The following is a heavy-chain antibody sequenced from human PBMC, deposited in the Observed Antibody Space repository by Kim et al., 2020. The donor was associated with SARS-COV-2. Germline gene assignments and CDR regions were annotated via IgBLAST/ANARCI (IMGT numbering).Heavy chain of an antibody. CDR1: GVSVTSRSYY. J-gene: IGHJ5*01. V-gene: IGHV4-39*01. CDR2: MFYGGCT. Sequence: SETLSLTCTVSGVSVTSRSYYWGWIRQPPGRGLDWIGSMFYGGCTYSSPSLNSRVTISADTYKNKFSLKLDSVTSADTAVYFCASAPACIAARPEWFDS. CDR3: ASAPACIAARPEWFDS. D-gene: IGHD6-6*01.